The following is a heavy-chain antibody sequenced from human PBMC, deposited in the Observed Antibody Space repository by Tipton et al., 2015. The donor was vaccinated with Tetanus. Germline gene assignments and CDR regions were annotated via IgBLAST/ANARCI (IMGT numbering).Heavy chain of an antibody. V-gene: IGHV6-1*01. D-gene: IGHD2-8*01. Sequence: GLVKPSQTLSLTCAISGDSVSSNSAVWNWIRQSPSRGLEWLGRTYYKSRGSTNYAVSVKSRITINPDTSKNQFSLQLTSMTPEDAAVYYCARGDVSFDIWGHGTMVTVSS. CDR2: TYYKSRGST. J-gene: IGHJ3*02. CDR3: ARGDVSFDI. CDR1: GDSVSSNSAV.